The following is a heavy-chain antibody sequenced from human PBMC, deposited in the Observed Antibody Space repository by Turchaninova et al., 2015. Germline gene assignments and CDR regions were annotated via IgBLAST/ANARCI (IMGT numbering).Heavy chain of an antibody. V-gene: IGHV4-61*01. CDR3: ARSSDPVHRHSSGYFDCDY. Sequence: VQLQESGPSPVHASETLYHPCTVSGVPGSSGRYYRSWIRQAPGKGLEWIGYIYYSGSTNYNPALKSRVTISVDTSKNQFSLKLSSVTAADTAVYYCARSSDPVHRHSSGYFDCDYWGQGTLVTVSS. J-gene: IGHJ4*02. CDR1: GVPGSSGRYY. D-gene: IGHD3-22*01. CDR2: IYYSGST.